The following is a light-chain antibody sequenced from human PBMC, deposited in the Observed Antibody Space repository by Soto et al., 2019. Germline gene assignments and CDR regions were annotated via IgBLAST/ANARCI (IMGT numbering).Light chain of an antibody. CDR1: SSNIGAGFD. CDR3: QSYDSSLTGSKV. V-gene: IGLV1-40*01. J-gene: IGLJ1*01. Sequence: SLLTQPPSVSGAPGQRVTISCTGSSSNIGAGFDVHWYQQLPGTAPKLLIYGNSNRPSGVPDRFSGSRSGTSASLAITGLQAEDEADYYCQSYDSSLTGSKVFGSGTKVTVL. CDR2: GNS.